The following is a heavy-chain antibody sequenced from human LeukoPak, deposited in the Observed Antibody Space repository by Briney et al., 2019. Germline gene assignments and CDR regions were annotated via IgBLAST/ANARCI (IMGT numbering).Heavy chain of an antibody. J-gene: IGHJ3*02. Sequence: ASVKVSCKASGYTFTGYYTHWVRQAPGQGLEWMGWINPNSGGTNYAQKFQGRVTMTRDTSISTAYMELSRLRSDDTAVYYCARVENGRITIFGVVTHGAFDIWGQGTMVTVSS. CDR1: GYTFTGYY. CDR3: ARVENGRITIFGVVTHGAFDI. CDR2: INPNSGGT. D-gene: IGHD3-3*01. V-gene: IGHV1-2*02.